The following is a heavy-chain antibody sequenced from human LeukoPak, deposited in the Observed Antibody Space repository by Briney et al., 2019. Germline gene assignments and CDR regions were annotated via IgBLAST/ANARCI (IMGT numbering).Heavy chain of an antibody. J-gene: IGHJ4*02. D-gene: IGHD3-22*01. CDR2: IYYSGST. V-gene: IGHV4-59*01. CDR1: GGSIRSYY. CDR3: ARVKNYYDSSGYPYYFDY. Sequence: PSETLSLTCTVSGGSIRSYYWSWIRQPPGKGLEWIGYIYYSGSTNYNPSLKSRVTISVDTSKNQFSLKLSSVTAADTAVYYCARVKNYYDSSGYPYYFDYWGQGTLVTVSS.